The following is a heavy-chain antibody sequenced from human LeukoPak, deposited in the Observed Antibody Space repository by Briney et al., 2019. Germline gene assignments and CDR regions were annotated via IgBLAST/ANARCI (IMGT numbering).Heavy chain of an antibody. Sequence: ASVKVSCKASGYTFSGYYIHWVRQAPGQGLEWMGWINSNSGGTSYVQDFQGRVTMTRDTSISTAYMELSRLRSDDTAVYYCARDSRRGRNPNLFTFDYWGQGTLATVSS. CDR3: ARDSRRGRNPNLFTFDY. V-gene: IGHV1-2*02. CDR1: GYTFSGYY. J-gene: IGHJ4*02. CDR2: INSNSGGT. D-gene: IGHD5-24*01.